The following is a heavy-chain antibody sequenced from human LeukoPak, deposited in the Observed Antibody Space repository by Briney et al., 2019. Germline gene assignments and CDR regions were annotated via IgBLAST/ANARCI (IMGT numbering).Heavy chain of an antibody. D-gene: IGHD1-26*01. CDR2: INPNSGGT. Sequence: ASVKVSCKASGYTFTSYGISWVRQAPGQGLEWMGWINPNSGGTIFAQKFQGRVTMTRDTSISTAYMELSRLTSDDTAVYYCARGRDSGSPYDAFDIWGQGTMVTVSP. V-gene: IGHV1-2*02. J-gene: IGHJ3*02. CDR1: GYTFTSYG. CDR3: ARGRDSGSPYDAFDI.